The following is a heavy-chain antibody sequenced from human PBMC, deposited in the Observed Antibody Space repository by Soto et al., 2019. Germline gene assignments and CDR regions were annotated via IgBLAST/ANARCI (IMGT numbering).Heavy chain of an antibody. J-gene: IGHJ4*02. Sequence: PLRLPSAASGFTFSSYSMNCVRQAPGKGLEWVSYISSSSSTIYYADSVKGRFTISRDSAKNSPYLQMNSLRAEDTAVYYCAKDQGWYANWGQGTLVTVSS. CDR3: AKDQGWYAN. CDR2: ISSSSSTI. D-gene: IGHD2-8*01. CDR1: GFTFSSYS. V-gene: IGHV3-48*01.